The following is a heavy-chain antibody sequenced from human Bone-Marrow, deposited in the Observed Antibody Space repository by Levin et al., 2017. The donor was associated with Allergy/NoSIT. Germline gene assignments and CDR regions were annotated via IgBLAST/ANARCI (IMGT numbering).Heavy chain of an antibody. Sequence: GGSLRLSCTASGFTFGDYAMSWFRQAPGKGLEWVGFIRSKAYGGTTEYAASVKGRFTISRDDSKSIAYLQMNSLKTEDTAVYYCTRAGGQWLLLYAFDIWGQGTMVTVSS. CDR1: GFTFGDYA. V-gene: IGHV3-49*03. CDR2: IRSKAYGGTT. J-gene: IGHJ3*02. CDR3: TRAGGQWLLLYAFDI. D-gene: IGHD3-22*01.